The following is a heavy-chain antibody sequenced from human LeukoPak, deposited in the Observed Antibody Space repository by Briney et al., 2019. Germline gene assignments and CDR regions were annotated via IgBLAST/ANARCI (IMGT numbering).Heavy chain of an antibody. Sequence: GGSLRLSCAASGFTFSNFAISWARQAPGKGLEWVSAISKSGDNSYYADSVKGRFTISRDNSKNTIYLQMSSLRVEDTAVYYCAKLSGWTGWFFDYWGQGTVVTVSS. CDR1: GFTFSNFA. CDR2: ISKSGDNS. CDR3: AKLSGWTGWFFDY. J-gene: IGHJ4*02. D-gene: IGHD6-19*01. V-gene: IGHV3-23*01.